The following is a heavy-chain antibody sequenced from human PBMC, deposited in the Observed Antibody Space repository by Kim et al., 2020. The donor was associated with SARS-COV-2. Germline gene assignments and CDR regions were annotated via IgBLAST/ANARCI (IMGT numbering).Heavy chain of an antibody. CDR2: ISGSGGST. J-gene: IGHJ4*02. D-gene: IGHD5-12*01. CDR3: AKDSRRWLQSPAGY. V-gene: IGHV3-23*01. CDR1: GFTFSSYA. Sequence: GGSLRLSCAASGFTFSSYAMSWVRQAPGKGLEWVSAISGSGGSTYYADSVKGRFTISRDNSKNTLYLQMNSLRAEDTAVYYCAKDSRRWLQSPAGYWGQGTLVTVSS.